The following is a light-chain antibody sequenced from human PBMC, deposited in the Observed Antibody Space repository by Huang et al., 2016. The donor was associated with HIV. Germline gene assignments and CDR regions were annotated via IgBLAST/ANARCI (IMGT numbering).Light chain of an antibody. CDR2: GAS. J-gene: IGKJ1*01. V-gene: IGKV3-20*01. CDR3: QQYDSSPWT. Sequence: EIVLTQSPGTLSLFPGERATLSCRASQSVSSSYLAWYQQKPGQAPRLLFYGASSRATGIPDRFSGSGSGTDFTLTISRLEPEDFAVYYCQQYDSSPWTFGQGTKVEIK. CDR1: QSVSSSY.